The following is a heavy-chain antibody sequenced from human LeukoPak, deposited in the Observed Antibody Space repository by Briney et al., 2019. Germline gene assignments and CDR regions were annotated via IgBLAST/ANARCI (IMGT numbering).Heavy chain of an antibody. CDR3: ARRTTYSNSCFDY. Sequence: PSETLSLTCSVSGGSISSYYWSWSRQPPGKGLEWIGYIYYSGSTNYNPSLKSRVTISVDTSKNQFSLKLSSVTAADTAVYYCARRTTYSNSCFDYWGQGTLVTVSS. CDR1: GGSISSYY. CDR2: IYYSGST. V-gene: IGHV4-59*08. J-gene: IGHJ4*02. D-gene: IGHD6-13*01.